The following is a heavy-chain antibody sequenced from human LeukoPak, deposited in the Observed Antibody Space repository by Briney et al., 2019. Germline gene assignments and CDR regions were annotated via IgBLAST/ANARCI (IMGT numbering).Heavy chain of an antibody. CDR2: IYYSGST. Sequence: SETLSLTCTVSGGSISSSSYYWSWIRQPPGKGLEWIGSIYYSGSTYYNPSLKSRVTISVDTSKNQFSLKLSSVTAADTAVYYCARGPPPDFDYWGRGTLVTVSS. V-gene: IGHV4-39*07. CDR1: GGSISSSSYY. J-gene: IGHJ4*02. CDR3: ARGPPPDFDY.